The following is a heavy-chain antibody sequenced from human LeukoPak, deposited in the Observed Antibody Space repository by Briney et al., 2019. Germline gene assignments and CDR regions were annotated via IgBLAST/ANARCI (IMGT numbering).Heavy chain of an antibody. CDR3: ARDKWDYGGDPESYFDY. CDR1: GFTFSSYS. CDR2: ISSSSSSTI. D-gene: IGHD4-23*01. J-gene: IGHJ4*02. V-gene: IGHV3-48*01. Sequence: PGGSLRLSCAASGFTFSSYSMNWVRQAPGKGLEWVSYISSSSSSTIYYADSVKGRFTTSRDNAKNSLYLQMNSLRAEDTAVYYCARDKWDYGGDPESYFDYWGQGTLVTVSS.